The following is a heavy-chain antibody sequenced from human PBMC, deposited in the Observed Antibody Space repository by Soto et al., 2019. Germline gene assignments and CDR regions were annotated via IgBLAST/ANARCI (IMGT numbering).Heavy chain of an antibody. D-gene: IGHD5-18*01. CDR3: ARLRGYSYDYGLYDY. CDR2: IHYSGST. CDR1: GGTMSTSDYY. V-gene: IGHV4-61*08. J-gene: IGHJ4*02. Sequence: PSETLSLTCTVSGGTMSTSDYYWSWIRQPPGKGLEWIGYIHYSGSTNYNPSLKSRVTISVDTSKNQFSLKLSSVTAADTSVYYCARLRGYSYDYGLYDYWGQGTLVTVSS.